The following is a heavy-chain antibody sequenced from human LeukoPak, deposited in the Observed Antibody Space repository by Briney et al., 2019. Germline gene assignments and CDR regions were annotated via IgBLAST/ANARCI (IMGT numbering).Heavy chain of an antibody. Sequence: GESLKISCKGSGYSFTSYWIGWVRQMPGKGLEWMGIIYPGDSDTRYSPSFQGQVTISADKSSSTAYLQWSSLKASDTAMYYCARLGYYDILTGYFSNWFDPWGQGTLVTISS. V-gene: IGHV5-51*01. CDR1: GYSFTSYW. D-gene: IGHD3-9*01. CDR2: IYPGDSDT. CDR3: ARLGYYDILTGYFSNWFDP. J-gene: IGHJ5*02.